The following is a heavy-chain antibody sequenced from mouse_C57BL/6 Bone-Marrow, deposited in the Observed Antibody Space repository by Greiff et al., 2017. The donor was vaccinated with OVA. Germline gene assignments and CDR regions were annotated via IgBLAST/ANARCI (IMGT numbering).Heavy chain of an antibody. CDR3: ARSLDSSGYVWFAY. J-gene: IGHJ3*01. Sequence: QVQLKESGAELVKPGASVKMSCKASGYTFTTYPIEWMKQNHGKSLEWIGNFHPYNDDTKYNEKFKGKATLTVEKSSSTVYLELSRLTSDDSAVYYGARSLDSSGYVWFAYWGQGTLVTVSA. CDR1: GYTFTTYP. D-gene: IGHD3-2*02. CDR2: FHPYNDDT. V-gene: IGHV1-47*01.